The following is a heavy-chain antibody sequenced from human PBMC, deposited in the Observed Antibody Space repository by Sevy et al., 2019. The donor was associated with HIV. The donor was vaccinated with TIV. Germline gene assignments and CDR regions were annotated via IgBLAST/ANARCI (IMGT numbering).Heavy chain of an antibody. V-gene: IGHV3-21*01. CDR1: GFTFSSYS. D-gene: IGHD2-2*01. CDR3: AREDCSSTSCYPDAFDI. J-gene: IGHJ3*02. Sequence: VGSLRLSCAASGFTFSSYSMNWVRQAPGKGLEWVSSISSSSSYIYYADSVKGRFTISRDNAKNSLYLQMNSLRAEDTAVYYCAREDCSSTSCYPDAFDIWGQGTMVTVSS. CDR2: ISSSSSYI.